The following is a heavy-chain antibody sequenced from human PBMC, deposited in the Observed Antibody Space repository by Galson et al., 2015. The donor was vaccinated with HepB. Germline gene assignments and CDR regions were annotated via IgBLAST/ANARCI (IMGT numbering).Heavy chain of an antibody. CDR1: GGTFSSYA. Sequence: SVKVSCKASGGTFSSYAISWVRQAPGQGLEWMGGIIPIFGTANYAQKFQGRVTITADESTSTAYMELSSLRSEDTAVYYCARDLRGDDFWSGYYFKGWFDPWGQGTLVTVSS. V-gene: IGHV1-69*13. CDR3: ARDLRGDDFWSGYYFKGWFDP. D-gene: IGHD3-3*01. CDR2: IIPIFGTA. J-gene: IGHJ5*02.